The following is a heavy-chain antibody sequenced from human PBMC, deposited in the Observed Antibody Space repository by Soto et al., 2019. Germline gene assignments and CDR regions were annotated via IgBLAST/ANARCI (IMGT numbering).Heavy chain of an antibody. V-gene: IGHV3-11*01. Sequence: WGSLLLSCAASGFTFSDYYMNWIRQAPGKGLEWPPHTSNTPTNMYYADSVNGRFTISMDNSRKSLFLHMNSLRAEDTSVYYCGRDTAFISSGLFNPWGKGNHGHRLL. CDR1: GFTFSDYY. CDR2: TSNTPTNM. J-gene: IGHJ5*02. D-gene: IGHD3-22*01. CDR3: GRDTAFISSGLFNP.